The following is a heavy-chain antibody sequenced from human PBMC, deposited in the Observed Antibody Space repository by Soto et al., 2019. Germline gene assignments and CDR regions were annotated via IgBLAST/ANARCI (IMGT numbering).Heavy chain of an antibody. CDR1: GGSISSGDYY. J-gene: IGHJ5*02. V-gene: IGHV4-30-4*01. CDR2: IYYSGST. D-gene: IGHD4-17*01. Sequence: PSETLSLTCTVSGGSISSGDYYWSWIRQPPGKGLEWIGYIYYSGSTYYNPSLKSRVTISVDTSKNQFSLKLSSVTAADTAVYYCARRVRRFDYGDRINWFDPWGQGTLVTVSS. CDR3: ARRVRRFDYGDRINWFDP.